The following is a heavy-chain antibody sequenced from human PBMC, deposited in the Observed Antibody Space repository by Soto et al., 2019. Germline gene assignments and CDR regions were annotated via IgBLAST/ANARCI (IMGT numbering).Heavy chain of an antibody. D-gene: IGHD3-10*01. CDR3: ARDDEGGSYCDLGY. CDR1: GFTFSNYI. J-gene: IGHJ4*02. Sequence: QVQLVESGGGVVQPGRSLRLSCAASGFTFSNYIMHWVRQAPGKGLEWVAIILHDGNNKYYADSVKGRFTISRDNSKNALYLQMNSLRTEDTAIYYWARDDEGGSYCDLGYWGQGTLVTGSS. V-gene: IGHV3-30-3*01. CDR2: ILHDGNNK.